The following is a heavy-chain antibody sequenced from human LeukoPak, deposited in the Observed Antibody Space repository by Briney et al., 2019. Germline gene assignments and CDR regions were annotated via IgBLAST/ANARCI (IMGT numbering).Heavy chain of an antibody. D-gene: IGHD1-26*01. V-gene: IGHV4-59*08. CDR2: IYYSGST. Sequence: SETLSLTCTVSGGSISSYYWRWIRQPPGKGLEWIEYIYYSGSTNYNPSLKSRVTISVDTSKNQFSLKLSSVTAADTAVYYCGRLPSIVGAEEDYFDYWGQGTLVTVS. CDR1: GGSISSYY. CDR3: GRLPSIVGAEEDYFDY. J-gene: IGHJ4*02.